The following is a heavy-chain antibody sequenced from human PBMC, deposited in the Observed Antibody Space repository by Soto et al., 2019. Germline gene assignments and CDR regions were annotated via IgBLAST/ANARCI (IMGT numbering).Heavy chain of an antibody. V-gene: IGHV2-5*01. Sequence: SGSTLVNPTQTLTLTCTFSGFSLTPGVGVGWIRQPPGKAPEWLALIYRPDDKRYSPSLRTRLTITKDTSKNQVVLTMTNMDPVDTGTYYCAYYGTSYFFDHWGQGTLVTVSS. CDR1: GFSLTPGVG. J-gene: IGHJ4*02. D-gene: IGHD3-10*01. CDR2: IYRPDDK. CDR3: AYYGTSYFFDH.